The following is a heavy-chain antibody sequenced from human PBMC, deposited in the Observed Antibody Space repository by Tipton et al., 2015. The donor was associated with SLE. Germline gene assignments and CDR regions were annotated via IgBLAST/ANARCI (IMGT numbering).Heavy chain of an antibody. CDR1: GFTFSSYG. CDR3: AREVEDTTDWYFDL. CDR2: ISYDGSNK. J-gene: IGHJ2*01. V-gene: IGHV3-30*03. Sequence: SLRLSCAASGFTFSSYGMHWVRQAPGKGLEWVAVISYDGSNKYYADSVKGRFTISRDNSKNTLYLQMNSLRAEDTAVYYCAREVEDTTDWYFDLWGRGTLVTVSS. D-gene: IGHD2-15*01.